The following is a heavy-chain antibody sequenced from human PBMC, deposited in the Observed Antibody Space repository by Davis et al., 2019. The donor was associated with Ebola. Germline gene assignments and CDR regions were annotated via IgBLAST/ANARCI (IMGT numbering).Heavy chain of an antibody. V-gene: IGHV2-5*01. Sequence: SGPTLVKPAQSLMLTCTFSGFSLKTSGVGVGWVRQAPGKALEWLALIYWNDDKRYSPSLKSRLTITKDTSKNQVVLTRTNMDPVDTGTYYSAHSSRYCSSTSCPSWFDPWGQGTLVTVSS. CDR2: IYWNDDK. CDR3: AHSSRYCSSTSCPSWFDP. J-gene: IGHJ5*02. D-gene: IGHD2-2*01. CDR1: GFSLKTSGVG.